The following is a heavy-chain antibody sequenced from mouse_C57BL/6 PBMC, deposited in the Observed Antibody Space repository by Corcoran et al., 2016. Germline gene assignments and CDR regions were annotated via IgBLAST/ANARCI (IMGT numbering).Heavy chain of an antibody. V-gene: IGHV3-6*01. Sequence: DVQLQESGPGLVKPSQSLSLTCSVTGYSITSGYYWNWIRQFPGNKLEWMGYISYDGSNNYNPSPKNRISITRDTSKNQFFLKLNSVTTEDTATYYCARLLPPTYWGQGTLVTVSA. CDR1: GYSITSGYY. CDR2: ISYDGSN. J-gene: IGHJ3*01. CDR3: ARLLPPTY.